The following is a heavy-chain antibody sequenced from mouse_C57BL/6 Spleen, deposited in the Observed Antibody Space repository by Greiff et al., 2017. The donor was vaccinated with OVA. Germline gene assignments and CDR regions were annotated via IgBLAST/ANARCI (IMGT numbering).Heavy chain of an antibody. V-gene: IGHV1-15*01. Sequence: VQLQESGAELVRPGASVTLSCKASGYTFTDYEMHWVKQTPVHGLEWIGAIDPETGGTAYNQKFKGKAILTADKSSSTAYMELRSLTSEDSAVYYCTRRIYIYSNYDYWGQGTTLTVSS. J-gene: IGHJ2*01. CDR3: TRRIYIYSNYDY. CDR2: IDPETGGT. CDR1: GYTFTDYE. D-gene: IGHD2-5*01.